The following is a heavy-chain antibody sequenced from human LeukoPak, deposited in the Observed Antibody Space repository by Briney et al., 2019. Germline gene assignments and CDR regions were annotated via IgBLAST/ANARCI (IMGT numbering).Heavy chain of an antibody. Sequence: SETLSLTCTVSGGSISSSSYYWGWIRQPPGKGLEWIVWIYYSRSSYSNPSLKSQVTISVSTPKNQFSLKLSSVTAADTAVYYCASTTVTGNWFDPWGQGTLVTVSS. V-gene: IGHV4-39*01. CDR1: GGSISSSSYY. D-gene: IGHD4-17*01. CDR3: ASTTVTGNWFDP. CDR2: IYYSRSS. J-gene: IGHJ5*02.